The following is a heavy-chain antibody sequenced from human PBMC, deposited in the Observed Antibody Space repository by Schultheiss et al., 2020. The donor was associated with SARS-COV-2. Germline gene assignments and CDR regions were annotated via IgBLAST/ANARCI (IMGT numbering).Heavy chain of an antibody. Sequence: GGSLRLSCAASGFIFSSYEMNWVRQAPGKGLEWVSYITMSGSMIYYADSVKGRFIIPRDNAKNSLYLQMNSLRAEDTAVYYCATTYYSDSSDYYPNAFDIWGQGTMVTVSS. CDR1: GFIFSSYE. V-gene: IGHV3-48*03. J-gene: IGHJ3*02. CDR2: ITMSGSMI. D-gene: IGHD3-22*01. CDR3: ATTYYSDSSDYYPNAFDI.